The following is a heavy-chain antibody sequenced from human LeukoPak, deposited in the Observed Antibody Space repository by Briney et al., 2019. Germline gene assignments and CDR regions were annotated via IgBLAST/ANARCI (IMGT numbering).Heavy chain of an antibody. V-gene: IGHV3-30-3*01. D-gene: IGHD5-18*01. Sequence: GGSLRLSCAASGFTFSNYAMHWVRQAPGKGLEWVAVISYDGSNKYYADSVKGRFTISRDNSKNTLYLQMNSLRAEDTAVNYCARDSGLGYSSAFDIWGQGKMVTVSS. J-gene: IGHJ3*02. CDR2: ISYDGSNK. CDR1: GFTFSNYA. CDR3: ARDSGLGYSSAFDI.